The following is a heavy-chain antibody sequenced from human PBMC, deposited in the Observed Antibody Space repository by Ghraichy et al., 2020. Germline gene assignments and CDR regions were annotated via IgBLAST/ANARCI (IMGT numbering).Heavy chain of an antibody. Sequence: GGSLRLSCAASGFTFSRYGIHWVRQAPGKGLEWVAVIWYDGSNKYYADSVKGRFTISRDNSKNTLFLQMNSLRAEDTAVYYCARGGSSLGAAAKNWFDPWGQGTLVIVSS. CDR1: GFTFSRYG. CDR2: IWYDGSNK. D-gene: IGHD2-2*01. CDR3: ARGGSSLGAAAKNWFDP. J-gene: IGHJ5*02. V-gene: IGHV3-33*01.